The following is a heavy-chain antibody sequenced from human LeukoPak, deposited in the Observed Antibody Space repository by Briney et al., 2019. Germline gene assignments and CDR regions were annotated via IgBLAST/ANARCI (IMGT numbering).Heavy chain of an antibody. V-gene: IGHV3-23*01. CDR3: AKDQGSHRESDY. CDR1: GFTFSNYA. J-gene: IGHJ4*02. D-gene: IGHD3-16*02. Sequence: GGSLRLSCAASGFTFSNYAMNWVSQAPGKGLEWVSKIGGSGDSIYYADSVNGRFTISRDNSKNTLYLQMNSLRVEDTAIYYCAKDQGSHRESDYWGQGTLVTVSS. CDR2: IGGSGDSI.